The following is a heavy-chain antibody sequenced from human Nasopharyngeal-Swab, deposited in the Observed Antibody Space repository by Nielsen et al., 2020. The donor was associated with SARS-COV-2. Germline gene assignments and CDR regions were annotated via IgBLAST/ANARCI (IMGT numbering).Heavy chain of an antibody. CDR1: GFTFSSYA. Sequence: GGSLRLSCAASGFTFSSYAMSWVRQAPGKGLEWVSAISGSGGSTYYADSVKGRFTISRDNSKNTLYLQMNSLRAEDTAVYYCARKRRVYGSSWYTVAGTPDFDYWGQGTLVTVSS. D-gene: IGHD6-13*01. V-gene: IGHV3-23*01. CDR3: ARKRRVYGSSWYTVAGTPDFDY. CDR2: ISGSGGST. J-gene: IGHJ4*02.